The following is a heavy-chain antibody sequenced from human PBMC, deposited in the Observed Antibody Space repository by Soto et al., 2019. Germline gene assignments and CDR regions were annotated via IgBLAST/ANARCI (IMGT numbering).Heavy chain of an antibody. Sequence: QVQLVQSGAEVKNPGASVKVSCKSSGYTFTRYGIGWARQAHGHGLEWMGWINTYNGNTNYAQNVQGRVTLTTDTSTSTAYMELRRLRSNDTAIYYCAMVDVYVTPSPQDVWGQGTTVIVSS. V-gene: IGHV1-18*01. CDR2: INTYNGNT. D-gene: IGHD3-16*01. J-gene: IGHJ6*02. CDR3: AMVDVYVTPSPQDV. CDR1: GYTFTRYG.